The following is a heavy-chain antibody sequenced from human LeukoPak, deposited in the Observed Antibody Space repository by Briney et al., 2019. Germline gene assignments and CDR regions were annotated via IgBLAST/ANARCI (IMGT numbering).Heavy chain of an antibody. D-gene: IGHD3-10*01. CDR3: TRITYG. CDR2: INSDGSTT. Sequence: PGGSLRLSCAASGFTFSSYWMHWVRQAPGKGVMWVSRINSDGSTTSYADSVKGRFTISRDNAKNTLYLQMTSLRVEDTAVYYCTRITYGWGQGTLVTVSS. J-gene: IGHJ4*02. V-gene: IGHV3-74*01. CDR1: GFTFSSYW.